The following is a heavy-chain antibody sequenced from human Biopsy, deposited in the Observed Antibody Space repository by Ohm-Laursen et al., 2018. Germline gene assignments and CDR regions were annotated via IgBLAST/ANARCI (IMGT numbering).Heavy chain of an antibody. J-gene: IGHJ4*02. CDR3: ARLGSGYYFPTFFDF. D-gene: IGHD5-12*01. V-gene: IGHV4-31*03. CDR1: GVSINGGRYY. Sequence: QTLFLTCTVSGVSINGGRYYWNWIRHHPGKGLEWIGNTFYSANTYYNPSLKSRVTISVDTSKSQFSLKLSSVTAADTAVYYCARLGSGYYFPTFFDFWGQGALVTVSS. CDR2: TFYSANT.